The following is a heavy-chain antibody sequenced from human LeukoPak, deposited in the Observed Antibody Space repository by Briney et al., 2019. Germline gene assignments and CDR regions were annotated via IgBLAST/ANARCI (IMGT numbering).Heavy chain of an antibody. V-gene: IGHV3-66*01. CDR1: GFTVSTNY. J-gene: IGHJ4*02. CDR2: IYSGGTT. Sequence: PGGSLRLSCAASGFTVSTNYMTWVRQAPGKGLEWVSAIYSGGTTYYADSVKGRFSISRDNSKNTLYLQMNSLRAEDTAVYYCARYDYGRSGFDYWGQGTLVTVSS. D-gene: IGHD5-12*01. CDR3: ARYDYGRSGFDY.